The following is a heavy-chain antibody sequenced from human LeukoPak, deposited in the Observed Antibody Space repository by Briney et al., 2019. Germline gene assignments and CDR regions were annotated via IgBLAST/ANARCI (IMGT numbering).Heavy chain of an antibody. CDR1: EFTFSSYT. J-gene: IGHJ4*02. Sequence: GGSLRLSCAASEFTFSSYTMHRVRQAPGNGLKWLAVISYDGSNEYYADSVKGRFTISRDNSKSTLYLQMNSLRAEDATMYYCARAPSGYYPYFDYWGQGTLVTVSS. CDR2: ISYDGSNE. CDR3: ARAPSGYYPYFDY. D-gene: IGHD3-3*01. V-gene: IGHV3-30*04.